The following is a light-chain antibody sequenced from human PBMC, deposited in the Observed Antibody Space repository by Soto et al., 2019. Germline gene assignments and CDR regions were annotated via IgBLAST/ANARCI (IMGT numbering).Light chain of an antibody. CDR3: SSYTSSNTRYV. J-gene: IGLJ1*01. Sequence: QSALTQPASVSGSPGQSITFSCTGTSSDVGGYNYVSWYQQHPGKAPKLMIYEVSNRPSGVSNRFSGSKSANTASLTISGLQAEDEADYFCSSYTSSNTRYVFGTGTKLTVL. CDR1: SSDVGGYNY. V-gene: IGLV2-14*01. CDR2: EVS.